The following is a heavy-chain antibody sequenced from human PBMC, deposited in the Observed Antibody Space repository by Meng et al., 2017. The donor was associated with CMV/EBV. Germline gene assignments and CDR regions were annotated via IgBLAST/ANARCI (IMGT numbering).Heavy chain of an antibody. CDR1: GFTFSSYA. CDR2: ISYDGSNK. V-gene: IGHV3-30-3*01. D-gene: IGHD3-10*01. J-gene: IGHJ4*02. Sequence: GESLKISCAASGFTFSSYAMHWVRQAPGKGLEWVAVISYDGSNKYYADSVKGRFTISRDNSKNTLYLQMNSLRAEDTAVYYCARDQGSGSYDYWGQGTLVPSPQ. CDR3: ARDQGSGSYDY.